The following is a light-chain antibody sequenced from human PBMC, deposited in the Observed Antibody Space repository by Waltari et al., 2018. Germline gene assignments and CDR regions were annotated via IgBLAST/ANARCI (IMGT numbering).Light chain of an antibody. CDR3: QQYGGSPWT. J-gene: IGKJ1*01. V-gene: IGKV3-20*01. CDR2: DAS. CDR1: QTVNSKY. Sequence: EIVLTQSPGPLSFSPGERATLSCRASQTVNSKYLVWYQQKPAQAPRLLIYDASTRATGIPDRFSGSGSGTGFTLTISILEPEDFAVYYCQQYGGSPWTFGQGTKVESK.